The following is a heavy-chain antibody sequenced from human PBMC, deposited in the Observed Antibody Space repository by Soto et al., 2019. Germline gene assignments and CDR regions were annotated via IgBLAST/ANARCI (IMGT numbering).Heavy chain of an antibody. D-gene: IGHD3-16*01. CDR2: ISSSSSYI. CDR1: GFTFSSYS. Sequence: GGSLRLSCAASGFTFSSYSMNWVRQAPGKGLEWVSSISSSSSYIYYADSVKGRFTISRDNAKNSLYLQMNSLRAEDTAVYYCAKGRLMEYSNDAFDIWGQGTMVTVSS. J-gene: IGHJ3*02. V-gene: IGHV3-21*01. CDR3: AKGRLMEYSNDAFDI.